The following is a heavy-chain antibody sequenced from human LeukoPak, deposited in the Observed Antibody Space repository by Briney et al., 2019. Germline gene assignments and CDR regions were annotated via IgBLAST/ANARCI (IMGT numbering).Heavy chain of an antibody. D-gene: IGHD2-2*01. CDR3: ARVKDPAYHGAFDI. J-gene: IGHJ3*02. CDR2: ISSSSSYI. V-gene: IGHV3-21*01. CDR1: GFTFSTYN. Sequence: GGSLRLSCAASGFTFSTYNMNWVRQAPGKWLEWVSSISSSSSYIYYADSVKGRFTISRDNAKNSLYLQMNSLRAEDTAVYYCARVKDPAYHGAFDIWGQGTRVTVSS.